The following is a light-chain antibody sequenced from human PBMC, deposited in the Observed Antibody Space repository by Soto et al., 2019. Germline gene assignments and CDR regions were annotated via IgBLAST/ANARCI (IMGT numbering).Light chain of an antibody. V-gene: IGLV2-11*01. CDR2: DVS. J-gene: IGLJ1*01. CDR3: SSYTSSSTLV. CDR1: SSDVGGYNY. Sequence: QSVLTQPRSVSGSPGQSVTISCTGTSSDVGGYNYVSWYQKHPGQAPKLLIYDVSERPSGVPDRFSGSKSGNTASLTISGLQIEDESDYYCSSYTSSSTLVFGTGTKVTVL.